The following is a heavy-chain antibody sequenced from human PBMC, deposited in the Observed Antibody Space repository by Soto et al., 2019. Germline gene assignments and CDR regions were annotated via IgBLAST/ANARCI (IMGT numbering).Heavy chain of an antibody. J-gene: IGHJ4*02. V-gene: IGHV4-39*01. CDR2: IYYSGST. Sequence: PSETLSLTCAVSGASISSSSWWSWVRQPPGKGLEWIGSIYYSGSTDYNPSLKSRVTISVDTSKNQFSLKLTSVTAADTAVHYCARSGGLQHIDYWGQGTLVTVSS. CDR3: ARSGGLQHIDY. CDR1: GASISSSSW. D-gene: IGHD4-4*01.